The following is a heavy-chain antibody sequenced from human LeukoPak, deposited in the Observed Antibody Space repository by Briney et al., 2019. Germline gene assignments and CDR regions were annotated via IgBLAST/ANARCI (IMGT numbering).Heavy chain of an antibody. V-gene: IGHV3-74*01. CDR1: GFTFSYYW. J-gene: IGHJ5*02. CDR2: ISSDGRST. Sequence: PGGSLRLSCAASGFTFSYYWMHWVRQAPGKGLVWVSRISSDGRSTSYADSVKGRFTVSRDNAKNTLYLQMNSLRAEDTAVYYCARGVSEYYYDSSGYYTGSYDPWGQGTLVTVSS. D-gene: IGHD3-22*01. CDR3: ARGVSEYYYDSSGYYTGSYDP.